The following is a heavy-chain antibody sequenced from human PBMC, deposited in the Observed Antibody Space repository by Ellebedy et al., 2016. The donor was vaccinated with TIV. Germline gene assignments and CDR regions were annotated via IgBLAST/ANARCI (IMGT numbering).Heavy chain of an antibody. CDR1: GFTFSSYA. D-gene: IGHD6-19*01. CDR3: ARGGYSSGGGVFDY. CDR2: ISGSGGST. V-gene: IGHV3-23*01. Sequence: GGSLRLXCAASGFTFSSYAMSWVRQAPGKGLEWVSAISGSGGSTYYADSVKGRFTISRDNSKNTLYLQMNSLRAEDTAVYYCARGGYSSGGGVFDYWGQGTLVTVSS. J-gene: IGHJ4*02.